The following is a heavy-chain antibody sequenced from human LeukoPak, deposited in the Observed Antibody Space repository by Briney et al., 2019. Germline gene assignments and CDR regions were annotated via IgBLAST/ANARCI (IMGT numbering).Heavy chain of an antibody. CDR2: INSDGSST. V-gene: IGHV3-74*01. D-gene: IGHD1-14*01. J-gene: IGHJ3*01. Sequence: GGSLRLSCAASGFTFSSYWMHWVRQAPGKGLVWVSRINSDGSSTSYADSVKGRFTISRDNGKNTLYLQMNSLTIEDTAVYYCIVVVEPPDSDGFDVWGQGTMITVSS. CDR3: IVVVEPPDSDGFDV. CDR1: GFTFSSYW.